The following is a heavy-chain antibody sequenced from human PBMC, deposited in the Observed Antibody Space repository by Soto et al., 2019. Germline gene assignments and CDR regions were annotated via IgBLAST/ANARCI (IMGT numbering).Heavy chain of an antibody. J-gene: IGHJ3*02. CDR3: AMYYYDSSGQTDAFDI. V-gene: IGHV1-69*01. CDR1: GGTFSSYA. Sequence: QVQLVQSGAEVKKPGSSVKVSCKASGGTFSSYAISWVRQAPGQGLEWMGGIIPIFGTANYAQKFQGRVAITADESTSTDYMELSSLRSEDTAVYYCAMYYYDSSGQTDAFDIWGQGTMVTVSS. D-gene: IGHD3-22*01. CDR2: IIPIFGTA.